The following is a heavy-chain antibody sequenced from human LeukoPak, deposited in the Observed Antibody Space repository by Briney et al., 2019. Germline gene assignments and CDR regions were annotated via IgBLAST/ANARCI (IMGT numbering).Heavy chain of an antibody. CDR1: GFTFSSYS. Sequence: GGSLRLSCAASGFTFSSYSMNWVRQAPGKGLEWVSSISSSSSSYIYYADSVKGRFTISRDNAKNSLYLQMNSLRAEDTAVYYCARTELLLELYYYYGMDVWGQGTTVTVSS. CDR2: ISSSSSSYI. D-gene: IGHD2-15*01. CDR3: ARTELLLELYYYYGMDV. V-gene: IGHV3-21*01. J-gene: IGHJ6*02.